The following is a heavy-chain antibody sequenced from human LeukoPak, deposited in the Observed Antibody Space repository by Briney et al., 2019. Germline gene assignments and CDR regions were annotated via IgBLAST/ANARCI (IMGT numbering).Heavy chain of an antibody. J-gene: IGHJ4*02. CDR2: ISGSGGST. CDR1: GFTFSSYA. D-gene: IGHD3-22*01. Sequence: GGSLRLSCAASGFTFSSYAMSWVRQAPGKGLEWVSAISGSGGSTYYADSVKGRFTISRDNSKNTLYLQMNSLRAEDTAVYYCANTNYYDSSGYYIDYWGQGTLVTVSP. V-gene: IGHV3-23*01. CDR3: ANTNYYDSSGYYIDY.